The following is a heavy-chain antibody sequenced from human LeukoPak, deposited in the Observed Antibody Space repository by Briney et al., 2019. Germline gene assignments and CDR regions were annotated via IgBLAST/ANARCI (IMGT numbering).Heavy chain of an antibody. J-gene: IGHJ4*02. CDR1: GGTFSSYA. V-gene: IGHV1-69*13. D-gene: IGHD6-19*01. Sequence: SVKVSCKASGGTFSSYAISWVRQAPGQGLEWMGGIIPIFGTANYAQKFQSRVTITADESTSTAYMELSSLRSEDTAVYYCARAHRSSGWYRRPLDYWGQGTLVTVSS. CDR2: IIPIFGTA. CDR3: ARAHRSSGWYRRPLDY.